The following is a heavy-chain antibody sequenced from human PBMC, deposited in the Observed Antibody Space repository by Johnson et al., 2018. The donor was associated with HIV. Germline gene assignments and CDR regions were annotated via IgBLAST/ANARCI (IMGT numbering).Heavy chain of an antibody. D-gene: IGHD5-24*01. J-gene: IGHJ3*02. Sequence: EVRLVESGGGLVKPGGSLRLSCAASGFTFSDYYVSWVRQAPEKGLEWVSVIFSGGTTYYADSVNGRFTISRDNSKNTLYLQMNSLRAEDTALYYCARACRDGYTCDAFDIWGQGTMVTVSS. CDR2: IFSGGTT. V-gene: IGHV3-66*01. CDR1: GFTFSDYY. CDR3: ARACRDGYTCDAFDI.